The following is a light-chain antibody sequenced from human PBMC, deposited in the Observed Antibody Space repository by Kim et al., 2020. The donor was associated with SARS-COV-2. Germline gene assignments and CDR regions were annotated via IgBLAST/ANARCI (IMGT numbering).Light chain of an antibody. CDR3: QVWDSSSDHRV. J-gene: IGLJ3*02. Sequence: SYELTQPPSVSVAPGKTARITCGGNNIGSKSVHWYQQKPGQAPVLVIYYHSDRPSGIPERFSGSNSGNTATLTISRVEAGDEADYYCQVWDSSSDHRVFGGGTQLTVL. V-gene: IGLV3-21*04. CDR2: YHS. CDR1: NIGSKS.